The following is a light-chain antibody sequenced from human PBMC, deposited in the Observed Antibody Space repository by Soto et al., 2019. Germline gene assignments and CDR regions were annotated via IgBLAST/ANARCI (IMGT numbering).Light chain of an antibody. CDR2: GAS. Sequence: IVLTQSPGTLSLSPGERATLSCRASQNIGTYLAWYQHKPGQAPSVLIFGASTRANGVPDRFSGSGSGTDFTLTISRLEPEDFAVYYCHQYGSSPATFGQGTKVDI. V-gene: IGKV3-20*01. CDR3: HQYGSSPAT. CDR1: QNIGTY. J-gene: IGKJ1*01.